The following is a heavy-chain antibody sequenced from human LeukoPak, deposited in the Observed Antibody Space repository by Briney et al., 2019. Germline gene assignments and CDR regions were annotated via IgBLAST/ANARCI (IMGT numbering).Heavy chain of an antibody. D-gene: IGHD6-19*01. V-gene: IGHV3-48*03. CDR1: GFTFSSYE. J-gene: IGHJ4*02. CDR3: ARESIAVAGAPFDY. Sequence: GGSLRLSCAASGFTFSSYEMNWVRQAPGKGLEWVSYISSGSTIYDADSVKGRFTISSDNAKNSLYLQMNSLRAEDTAVYYCARESIAVAGAPFDYWGQGTLVTVSS. CDR2: ISSGSTI.